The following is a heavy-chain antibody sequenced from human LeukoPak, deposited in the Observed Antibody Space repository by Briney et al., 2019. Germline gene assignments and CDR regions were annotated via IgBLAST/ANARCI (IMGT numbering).Heavy chain of an antibody. CDR1: GFTFSSYE. V-gene: IGHV3-48*03. CDR2: ISSSGSTI. Sequence: GGSLRLSCAASGFTFSSYEMNWVRQAPGKGLEWVSYISSSGSTIYYADSVKGRFTISRDNAKNSLYLQMNSLRAEDTAVHYCAKEGNYDILTGYYTRYFDYWGQGTLVTVSS. J-gene: IGHJ4*02. D-gene: IGHD3-9*01. CDR3: AKEGNYDILTGYYTRYFDY.